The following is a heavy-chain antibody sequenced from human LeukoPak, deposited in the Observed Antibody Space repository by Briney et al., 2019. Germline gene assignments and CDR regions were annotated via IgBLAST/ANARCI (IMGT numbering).Heavy chain of an antibody. CDR3: AKDRKLVRGRFDY. V-gene: IGHV3-9*01. CDR1: GFTFDDYA. J-gene: IGHJ4*02. D-gene: IGHD6-13*01. Sequence: GGSLRLSCAASGFTFDDYAMHWVRQAPGKGLEWVSGISWNSGSIGYADSVKGRFTISRDNAKNSLYLQMNSLRAEDTALYYCAKDRKLVRGRFDYWGQGTLVTVSS. CDR2: ISWNSGSI.